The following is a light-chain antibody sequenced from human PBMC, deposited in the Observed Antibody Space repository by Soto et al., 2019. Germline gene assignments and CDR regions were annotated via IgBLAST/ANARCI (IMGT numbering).Light chain of an antibody. V-gene: IGLV2-23*02. Sequence: QSALTQPASVSGSPGQSITISCTGTNSDVGGYNLVSWYQQHPDKAPKLMIYEVSKRPSGVSNRFSGSKSGNTASLTISGLQAEDEADYYCCSYAGSSTLIFGGGTKVTVL. CDR2: EVS. CDR3: CSYAGSSTLI. J-gene: IGLJ2*01. CDR1: NSDVGGYNL.